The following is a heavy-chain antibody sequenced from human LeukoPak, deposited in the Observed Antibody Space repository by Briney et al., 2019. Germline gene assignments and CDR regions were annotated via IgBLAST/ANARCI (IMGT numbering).Heavy chain of an antibody. D-gene: IGHD3-22*01. J-gene: IGHJ3*01. CDR1: GFTFTSSA. CDR2: IVVGSGNT. CDR3: AAEAAYYYNSRDAFDV. Sequence: SVNVSCKASGFTFTSSAVQWVRQARGQRLEWIGWIVVGSGNTNYAQKFQQRVTITRDMSTSLVYMELSSLRSEDTAVYYCAAEAAYYYNSRDAFDVWGQGTIVTVSS. V-gene: IGHV1-58*01.